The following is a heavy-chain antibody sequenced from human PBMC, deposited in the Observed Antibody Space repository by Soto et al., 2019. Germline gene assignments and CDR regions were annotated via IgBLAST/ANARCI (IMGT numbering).Heavy chain of an antibody. Sequence: GGSLRLSCAASGFTFSTYAMIWVRQAPGKGLEWVSAISNSGGATYYADSLKGRFTISRDNSKNTLYLQMNSLRAEDTAVYYCAKERNSSSRYYFDYWGQGTLVTVSS. J-gene: IGHJ4*02. V-gene: IGHV3-23*01. D-gene: IGHD6-13*01. CDR1: GFTFSTYA. CDR3: AKERNSSSRYYFDY. CDR2: ISNSGGAT.